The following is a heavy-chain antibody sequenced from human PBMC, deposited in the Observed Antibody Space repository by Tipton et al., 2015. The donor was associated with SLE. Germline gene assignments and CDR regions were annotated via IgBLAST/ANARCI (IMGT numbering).Heavy chain of an antibody. V-gene: IGHV3-33*06. D-gene: IGHD3-22*01. CDR3: AKDVDSSGYEYCDF. CDR1: GFTFSSYG. CDR2: IWYDESRK. Sequence: SLRLSCAASGFTFSSYGMHWVRQAPGKGLEWVASIWYDESRKYFADSVKGRFTISRDNSKNMLYLQMNSLRAEDTAVYYCAKDVDSSGYEYCDFWGQGTLVTVSS. J-gene: IGHJ4*02.